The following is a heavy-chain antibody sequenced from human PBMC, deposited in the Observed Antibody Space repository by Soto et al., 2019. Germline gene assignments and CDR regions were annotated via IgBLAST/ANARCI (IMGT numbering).Heavy chain of an antibody. D-gene: IGHD3-22*01. V-gene: IGHV3-74*01. J-gene: IGHJ4*02. Sequence: PGGSLRLSCAASGFTFISYWMHWVRQVPGKGLVWVSRINSDGSSTNYADSVKGRFTISRDNAKNTLYLQMNSLRAEDTAVYYCARSFLGNSGYSVKYWGQGTLVTVSS. CDR1: GFTFISYW. CDR2: INSDGSST. CDR3: ARSFLGNSGYSVKY.